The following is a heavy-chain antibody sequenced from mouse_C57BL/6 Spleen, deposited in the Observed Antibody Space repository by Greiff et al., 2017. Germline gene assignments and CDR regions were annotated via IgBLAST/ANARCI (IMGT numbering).Heavy chain of an antibody. CDR1: GYTFTDYY. J-gene: IGHJ1*03. CDR3: ARFYYGSSYGYWYFDV. V-gene: IGHV1-19*01. D-gene: IGHD1-1*01. Sequence: VQLKESGPVLVKPGASVKMSCKASGYTFTDYYMNWVKQSHGKSLEWIGVINPYNGGTSYNQKFKGKATLTVDKSSSTAYMELNSLTSEDSAVYYCARFYYGSSYGYWYFDVWGTGTTVTVSS. CDR2: INPYNGGT.